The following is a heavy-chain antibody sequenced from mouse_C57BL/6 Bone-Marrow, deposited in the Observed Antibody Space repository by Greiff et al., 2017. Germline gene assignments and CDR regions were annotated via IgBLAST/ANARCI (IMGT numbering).Heavy chain of an antibody. CDR2: IRSKSNNYAT. V-gene: IGHV10-1*01. CDR1: GFSFNTYA. CDR3: VRHETTGAMDY. D-gene: IGHD1-1*01. J-gene: IGHJ4*01. Sequence: DVQLQESGGGLVQPKGSLKLSCAASGFSFNTYAMNWVRQAPGKGLEWVARIRSKSNNYATYYADSVKDRFTISRDDSESMLYLQMNNLKTEDTAMYYCVRHETTGAMDYWGQGTSVTVSS.